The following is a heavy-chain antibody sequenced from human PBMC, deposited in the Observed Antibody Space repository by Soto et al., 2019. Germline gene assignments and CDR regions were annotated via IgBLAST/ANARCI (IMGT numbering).Heavy chain of an antibody. D-gene: IGHD4-4*01. CDR1: GGSFGGYY. Sequence: PSETLSLTCAVYGGSFGGYYWSWIRQPPGKGLEWIGEINRSGSAYYYPSLKSRVTISVDTSKNQFSLKMSSVTAADTAVYYCTRVGNGKWFDPWGQGTLVTVS. CDR2: INRSGSA. J-gene: IGHJ5*02. V-gene: IGHV4-34*01. CDR3: TRVGNGKWFDP.